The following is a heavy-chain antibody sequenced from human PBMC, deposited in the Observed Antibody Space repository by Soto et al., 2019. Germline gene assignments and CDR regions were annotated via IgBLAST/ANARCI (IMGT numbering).Heavy chain of an antibody. CDR3: ARDPEVLAGTPRVPCAFDI. V-gene: IGHV3-11*01. CDR1: GFTFSDYY. J-gene: IGHJ3*02. D-gene: IGHD1-1*01. CDR2: ISSSGSTI. Sequence: GGSLRLSCAASGFTFSDYYMSWIRQAPGKGLEWVSYISSSGSTIYYADSVKGRFTISRDNAKNSLYLQMNSLRAEDTAVYYCARDPEVLAGTPRVPCAFDIWGQGTMVTVSS.